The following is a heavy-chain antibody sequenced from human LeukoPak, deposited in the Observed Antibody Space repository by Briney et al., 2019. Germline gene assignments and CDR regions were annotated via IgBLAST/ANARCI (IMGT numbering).Heavy chain of an antibody. V-gene: IGHV5-51*01. D-gene: IGHD3-3*01. CDR1: GYSFTSYW. CDR2: IYPGDSDT. J-gene: IGHJ6*02. Sequence: GEPLQISCKGSGYSFTSYWIGWVRQLPGKGLEWMGIIYPGDSDTRYSPSFQGQVTISADKSISTAYLQWSSLKASDTAMYYCARRARFVDFWSGYSFHYGMDVWGQGTTVTVSS. CDR3: ARRARFVDFWSGYSFHYGMDV.